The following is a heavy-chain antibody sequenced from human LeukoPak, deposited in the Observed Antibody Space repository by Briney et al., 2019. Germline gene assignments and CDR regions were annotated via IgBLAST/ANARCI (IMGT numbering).Heavy chain of an antibody. CDR1: AFTFSNAW. CDR3: ARGTAVKLDY. V-gene: IGHV3-21*01. J-gene: IGHJ4*02. Sequence: GGSLRLSCAASAFTFSNAWMSWVRQAPGKGLEWVSSISSSSSYIYYADSVKGRFTISRDNAKNSLYLQMNSLRAEDTAVYYCARGTAVKLDYWGQGTLVTVSS. CDR2: ISSSSSYI. D-gene: IGHD6-19*01.